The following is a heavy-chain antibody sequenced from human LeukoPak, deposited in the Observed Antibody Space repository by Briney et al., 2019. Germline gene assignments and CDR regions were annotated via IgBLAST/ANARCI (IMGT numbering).Heavy chain of an antibody. D-gene: IGHD3-22*01. CDR3: AKGDYYDSSRYSDY. CDR1: GFTFDDYA. V-gene: IGHV3-9*01. J-gene: IGHJ4*02. CDR2: ISWNSGSI. Sequence: GGSLRLSCAASGFTFDDYAMHWVRQAPGKGLEWVSGISWNSGSIGYADSVKGRFTISRDNAKNSLYLQMNSLRAEDTALYYCAKGDYYDSSRYSDYWGQGTLVTVSS.